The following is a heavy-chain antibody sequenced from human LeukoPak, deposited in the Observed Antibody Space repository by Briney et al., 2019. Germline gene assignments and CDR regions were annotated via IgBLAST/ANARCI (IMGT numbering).Heavy chain of an antibody. J-gene: IGHJ4*02. CDR2: ISAYNGNT. Sequence: ASVEVSCKASGYTFTSYGISWVRQAPGQGLEWMGWISAYNGNTNYAQKLQGRVTMTTDTSTSTAYMELRSLRSDDTAVYYCAREEYYYDSSGYLVGIGGDYWGQGTLVTVSS. V-gene: IGHV1-18*01. D-gene: IGHD3-22*01. CDR3: AREEYYYDSSGYLVGIGGDY. CDR1: GYTFTSYG.